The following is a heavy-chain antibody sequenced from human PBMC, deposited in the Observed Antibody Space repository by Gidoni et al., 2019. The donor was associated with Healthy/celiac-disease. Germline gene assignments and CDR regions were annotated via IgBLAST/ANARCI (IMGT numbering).Heavy chain of an antibody. J-gene: IGHJ5*02. Sequence: QVQLQQWGSGLLKPSETLPLTCAVHGGSFSGYYCRWIRQPPGKGLEWTGEINHSGSTNYNPSLKSRVTIAVDTAKNQFSLKLSYVTAADTAVYYWARGRPRRPIVVVPADIKGWFDPWGQGTLVTVSS. D-gene: IGHD2-2*02. CDR2: INHSGST. V-gene: IGHV4-34*01. CDR3: ARGRPRRPIVVVPADIKGWFDP. CDR1: GGSFSGYY.